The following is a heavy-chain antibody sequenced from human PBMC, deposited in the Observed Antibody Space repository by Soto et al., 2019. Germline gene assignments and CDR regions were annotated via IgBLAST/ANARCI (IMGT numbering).Heavy chain of an antibody. CDR1: GFTFSSYS. CDR2: ISSSSSYI. CDR3: ARDFTVFYDSRLWGMDV. D-gene: IGHD3-22*01. J-gene: IGHJ6*02. V-gene: IGHV3-21*01. Sequence: GGSLRLSCAASGFTFSSYSMNWVRQAPGKGLEWVSSISSSSSYIYYADSVKGRFTIARDKAKNSLYLQMNSLRAEDNALYYCARDFTVFYDSRLWGMDVWGQGTTVTVSS.